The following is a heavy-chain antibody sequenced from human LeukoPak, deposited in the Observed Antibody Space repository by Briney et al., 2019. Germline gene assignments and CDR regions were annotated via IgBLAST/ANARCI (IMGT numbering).Heavy chain of an antibody. Sequence: PGRSLRLSYAASGFTFAVYGVGCARQAARKGLEWVSGINWNGGSTGYADSVKGRFTISRDNAKNSLYMQMNSLRAEDTALYHCARVGSSSSCLYYFDYWGQGTLVTVSS. D-gene: IGHD6-6*01. CDR1: GFTFAVYG. CDR2: INWNGGST. V-gene: IGHV3-20*01. J-gene: IGHJ4*02. CDR3: ARVGSSSSCLYYFDY.